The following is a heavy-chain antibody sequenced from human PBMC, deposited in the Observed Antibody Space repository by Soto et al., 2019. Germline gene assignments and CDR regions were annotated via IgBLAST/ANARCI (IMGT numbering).Heavy chain of an antibody. V-gene: IGHV1-2*06. J-gene: IGHJ4*02. CDR2: INPNSGGT. CDR3: ARGGSSSLDY. Sequence: QVQLVQSGAEAKKPGASVKVSCKASGYTFTGYYMHWVRQAPGQGPEWMGRINPNSGGTTYAQKVQGRVTVTRDTSISTAYMELSSLRSDDTAVYYCARGGSSSLDYWGQGTLVTVSS. CDR1: GYTFTGYY. D-gene: IGHD6-6*01.